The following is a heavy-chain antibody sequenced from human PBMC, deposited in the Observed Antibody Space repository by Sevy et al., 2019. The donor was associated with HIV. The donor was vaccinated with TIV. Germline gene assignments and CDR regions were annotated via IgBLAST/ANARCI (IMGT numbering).Heavy chain of an antibody. CDR1: GFPFSSYE. CDR2: ITNSGSTK. Sequence: GGSLRLSCTASGFPFSSYEMNWVSQAPGKGLEWVSYITNSGSTKYYSDSVKGRFTISRDNAKNSLYLQMNNLRAEDTAVYYCARDLPPSATTVAHFDYWGRGTLVTVSS. J-gene: IGHJ4*02. D-gene: IGHD4-17*01. V-gene: IGHV3-48*03. CDR3: ARDLPPSATTVAHFDY.